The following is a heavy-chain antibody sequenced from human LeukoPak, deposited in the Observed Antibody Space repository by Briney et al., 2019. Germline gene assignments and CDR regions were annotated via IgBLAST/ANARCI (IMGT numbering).Heavy chain of an antibody. J-gene: IGHJ4*02. V-gene: IGHV5-10-1*01. CDR1: GYIFTSYW. Sequence: GESLKISCKGSGYIFTSYWISWVRQMPGKGLEWMGRINPSNSYTNYNPSFQGHVTFSVDKSIATAYLQWPTLKASDTAMYYCARGGWLDGYWGQGTLVTVSS. CDR3: ARGGWLDGY. CDR2: INPSNSYT. D-gene: IGHD6-19*01.